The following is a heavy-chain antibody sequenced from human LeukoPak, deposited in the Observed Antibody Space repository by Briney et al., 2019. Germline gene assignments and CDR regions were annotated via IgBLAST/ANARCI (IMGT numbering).Heavy chain of an antibody. J-gene: IGHJ6*02. Sequence: GGSLRLSCAASGFTVSSNYMSWVRQAPGKGLEWVSVIYSGGSTYYADSVKGRFTISRDNSKNTLYLQMNSLRAEDTAVYYCAREGLGLRLREDYYGMDVWGQGTTVTVSS. CDR2: IYSGGST. CDR1: GFTVSSNY. V-gene: IGHV3-53*01. CDR3: AREGLGLRLREDYYGMDV. D-gene: IGHD5-12*01.